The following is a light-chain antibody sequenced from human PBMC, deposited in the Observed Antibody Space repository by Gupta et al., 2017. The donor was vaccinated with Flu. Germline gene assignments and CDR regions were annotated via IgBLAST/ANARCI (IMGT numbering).Light chain of an antibody. J-gene: IGKJ2*01. CDR1: QSVLYSSNNKNY. CDR3: QQYDSTPLYT. V-gene: IGKV4-1*01. Sequence: DIVMTQSPDSLAVSLAERATINCKSSQSVLYSSNNKNYLAWYQQKPGQPPKLLIYWASTREAGVPDRFSGSGYGTDFTLTISSRQAEDVAVYYCQQYDSTPLYTFGQGTKLEIK. CDR2: WAS.